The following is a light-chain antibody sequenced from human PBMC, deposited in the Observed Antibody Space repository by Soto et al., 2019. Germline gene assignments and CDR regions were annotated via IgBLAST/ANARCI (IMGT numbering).Light chain of an antibody. J-gene: IGKJ2*01. CDR2: DAS. CDR3: QQYGSSPYT. CDR1: QSVYSNF. Sequence: EVVLTQSPATLSLSPGERATLSCGASQSVYSNFLAWYQQKPGLAPRLLIYDASSMATGIPDRFSGSGSGTDFTLTSSRLEPEDFAVYYCQQYGSSPYTFGQGTKLEIK. V-gene: IGKV3D-20*01.